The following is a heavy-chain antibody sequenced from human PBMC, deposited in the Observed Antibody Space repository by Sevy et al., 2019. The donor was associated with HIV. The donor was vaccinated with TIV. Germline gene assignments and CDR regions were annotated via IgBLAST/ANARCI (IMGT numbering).Heavy chain of an antibody. CDR1: GDSLSSNDYY. CDR2: IYYSGST. D-gene: IGHD2-15*01. V-gene: IGHV4-39*01. CDR3: PRAVPRVAQFDY. Sequence: SETLSLTCTVSGDSLSSNDYYWAWIRQPPGKGLDWIGSIYYSGSTYYNPSLKSRVTISVDTSKNQFSLKLRSVTAADTAVYYCPRAVPRVAQFDYWGEGTLVTVSS. J-gene: IGHJ4*02.